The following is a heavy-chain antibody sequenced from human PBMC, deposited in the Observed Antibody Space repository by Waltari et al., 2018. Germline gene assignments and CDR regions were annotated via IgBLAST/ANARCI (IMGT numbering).Heavy chain of an antibody. D-gene: IGHD6-6*01. J-gene: IGHJ4*02. CDR1: GFTFSSYW. CDR3: ARDLRIAAPPFDY. CDR2: IKQDGSEK. Sequence: EVQLVESGGGLVQPGGSLRLSCAASGFTFSSYWMSWVRQASGKGLEWVANIKQDGSEKYYVDSVKGRFTISRDNAKNSLYLQMNSLRAEDTAVYYCARDLRIAAPPFDYWGQGTLVTVSS. V-gene: IGHV3-7*01.